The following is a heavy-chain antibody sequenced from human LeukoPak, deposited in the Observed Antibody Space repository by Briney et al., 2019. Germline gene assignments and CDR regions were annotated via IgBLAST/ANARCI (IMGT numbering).Heavy chain of an antibody. J-gene: IGHJ4*02. CDR3: ARGGYYYDSSGPPVDY. CDR1: GFTFRTSG. CDR2: ISSSGSTI. D-gene: IGHD3-22*01. Sequence: PGGSLRLSCAASGFTFRTSGMNWVRQAPGKGLEWVSYISSSGSTIYYADSVKGRFTISRDNAKNSLYLQMNSLRAEDTAVYYCARGGYYYDSSGPPVDYWGQGTLVTVSS. V-gene: IGHV3-48*04.